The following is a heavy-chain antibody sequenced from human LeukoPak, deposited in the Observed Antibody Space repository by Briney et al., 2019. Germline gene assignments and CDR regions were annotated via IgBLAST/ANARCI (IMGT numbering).Heavy chain of an antibody. CDR3: ARDGYNAFDI. D-gene: IGHD5-24*01. CDR1: GFTFSTYN. V-gene: IGHV3-21*01. Sequence: PGGSLRLSCAASGFTFSTYNMNWVRQAPGKGLEWVSSISSSSSYIYYADSVKGRFTISRDNAKNSLYLQMNSLRAEDTAVYYCARDGYNAFDIWGQGTMVTVSS. CDR2: ISSSSSYI. J-gene: IGHJ3*02.